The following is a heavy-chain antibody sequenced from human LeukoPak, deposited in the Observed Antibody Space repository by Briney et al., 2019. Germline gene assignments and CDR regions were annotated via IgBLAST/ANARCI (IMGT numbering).Heavy chain of an antibody. V-gene: IGHV4-59*12. CDR1: GGSISSYY. CDR3: ARSGPYIAAAGN. Sequence: SETLSLTCTVSGGSISSYYWSWIRQPPGKGLEWIGYIYYSGSTNYNPSLKSRVTISVDTSKNQFSLKLSSVTAADTAVYYCARSGPYIAAAGNWGQGTLVTVSS. CDR2: IYYSGST. J-gene: IGHJ4*02. D-gene: IGHD6-13*01.